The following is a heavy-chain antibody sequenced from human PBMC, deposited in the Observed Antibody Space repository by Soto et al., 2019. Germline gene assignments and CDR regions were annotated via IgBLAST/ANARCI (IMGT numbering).Heavy chain of an antibody. J-gene: IGHJ6*02. Sequence: GESLKISCKGSGYSFTSYWISWVRQMPGKVLEWMGRIDPSDSYTNYSPSFQGHVTISADKSISTAYLQWSSLKASDTAMYYCARHPRYYDFWSGYGYYYGMNVWGQGXTVTVYS. D-gene: IGHD3-3*01. CDR2: IDPSDSYT. CDR1: GYSFTSYW. V-gene: IGHV5-10-1*01. CDR3: ARHPRYYDFWSGYGYYYGMNV.